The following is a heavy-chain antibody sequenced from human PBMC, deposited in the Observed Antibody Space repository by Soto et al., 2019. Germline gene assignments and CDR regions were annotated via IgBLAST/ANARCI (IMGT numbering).Heavy chain of an antibody. CDR2: INPNSGGT. CDR3: AWAPRYCSGGSCYYGMDV. D-gene: IGHD2-15*01. CDR1: GYTFTGYY. J-gene: IGHJ6*02. Sequence: QVQLVQSGAEVKKPGASVKVSCKASGYTFTGYYMHWVRQAPGQGLEWMGWINPNSGGTNYAQKFQGRVTMTRDTSISTAYMELSRLRSDDTAVYYCAWAPRYCSGGSCYYGMDVWGQGTTVTVSS. V-gene: IGHV1-2*02.